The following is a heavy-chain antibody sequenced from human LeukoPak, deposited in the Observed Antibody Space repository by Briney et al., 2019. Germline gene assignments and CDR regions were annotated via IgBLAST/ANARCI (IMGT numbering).Heavy chain of an antibody. V-gene: IGHV3-66*01. CDR1: GFTVSSDY. Sequence: GESLRLSCAASGFTVSSDYMNWVRQAPGKGLEWVSIIYSGGYTEYKDSVKGRFAISRDNSKNTVFLQMNSLRVEDAAVYYCARGKIGFDPWGQGTLVTVSS. J-gene: IGHJ5*02. CDR2: IYSGGYT. CDR3: ARGKIGFDP.